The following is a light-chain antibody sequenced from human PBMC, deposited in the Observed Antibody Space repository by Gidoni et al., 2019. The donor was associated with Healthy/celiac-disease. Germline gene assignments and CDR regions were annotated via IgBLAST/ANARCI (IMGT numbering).Light chain of an antibody. CDR2: GAS. V-gene: IGKV3-20*01. J-gene: IGKJ2*01. Sequence: EIVFTQSPGTLSLSPGERATLSCRASQSVSRSYLAWYQQKPGQAPRLLIYGASSRATGIPDRFSGSGSGTDFTLTISRLEPEDFAVYYCQQYGSSPRYTFXQXTKLEIK. CDR3: QQYGSSPRYT. CDR1: QSVSRSY.